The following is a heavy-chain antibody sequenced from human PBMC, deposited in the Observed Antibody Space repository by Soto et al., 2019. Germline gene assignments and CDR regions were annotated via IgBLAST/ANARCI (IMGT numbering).Heavy chain of an antibody. Sequence: PSETLSLTCTVSGGSISNFYWSWIRQPPGKGLEWIGYVYYTGSTYYNPSLKSRVTISVDSSKNQFSLKLSSVTAADTAVYYCARGPGYGSGSYSPYFDYWGQGTLVTVSS. CDR3: ARGPGYGSGSYSPYFDY. D-gene: IGHD3-10*01. V-gene: IGHV4-59*12. CDR2: VYYTGST. CDR1: GGSISNFY. J-gene: IGHJ4*02.